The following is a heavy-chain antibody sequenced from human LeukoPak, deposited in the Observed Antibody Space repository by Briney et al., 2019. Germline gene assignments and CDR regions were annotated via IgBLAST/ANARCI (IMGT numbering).Heavy chain of an antibody. CDR1: GFTFSSYN. CDR3: AKGYYSSGHDAFDI. CDR2: ISSSSSYI. Sequence: GGALRLSCAASGFTFSSYNKTWVRHAPGEGAGVGSSISSSSSYIYYADSVKGRFTISRDNAKNSLYLQMNSLRAEDTAVYYCAKGYYSSGHDAFDIWGQGTMVTVSS. J-gene: IGHJ3*02. V-gene: IGHV3-21*01. D-gene: IGHD6-19*01.